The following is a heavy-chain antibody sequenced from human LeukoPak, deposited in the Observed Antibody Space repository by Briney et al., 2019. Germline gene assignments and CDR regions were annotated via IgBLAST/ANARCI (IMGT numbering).Heavy chain of an antibody. Sequence: SGGSLRLSCAASGFTFSSYWMNWGRQAPGKGLEWVASINHNGNVNYYVDSVKGRFTISRDNAKNSLYLQMSNLRAEDTAVYSCARGGGLDVWGQGATVTVSS. CDR2: INHNGNVN. CDR3: ARGGGLDV. V-gene: IGHV3-7*03. J-gene: IGHJ6*02. D-gene: IGHD3-16*01. CDR1: GFTFSSYW.